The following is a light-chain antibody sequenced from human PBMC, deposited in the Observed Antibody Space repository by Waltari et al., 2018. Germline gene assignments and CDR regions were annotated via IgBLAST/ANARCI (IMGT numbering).Light chain of an antibody. J-gene: IGLJ3*02. CDR1: SSTIGNNS. CDR2: RND. CDR3: AVWDNSLSVQWV. Sequence: QSLLTPPPSASGTPGQRVIISCSGSSSTIGNNSVYSYQHVPGRAPKLLIYRNDQRPSGVPDRFSGSKSGTSASLAISGLRSEDEADYYCAVWDNSLSVQWVFGGGTKLTVL. V-gene: IGLV1-47*01.